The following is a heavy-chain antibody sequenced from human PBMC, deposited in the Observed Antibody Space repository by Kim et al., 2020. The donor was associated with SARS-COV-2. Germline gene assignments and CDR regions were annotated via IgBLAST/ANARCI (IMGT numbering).Heavy chain of an antibody. CDR1: GGSFSDFQ. CDR2: INHAGST. Sequence: SETLSLTCAVYGGSFSDFQWTWIRQTPGKGLEWIGEINHAGSTNYNPSLRSRISMSVDTSTNQSSLMLSSVTAADTAVFYCAAGAPGHWGQGTLVTVSS. CDR3: AAGAPGH. V-gene: IGHV4-34*01. J-gene: IGHJ1*01.